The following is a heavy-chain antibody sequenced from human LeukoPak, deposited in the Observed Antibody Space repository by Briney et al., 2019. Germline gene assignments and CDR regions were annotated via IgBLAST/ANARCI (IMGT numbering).Heavy chain of an antibody. CDR2: ISAYNGNT. V-gene: IGHV1-18*01. D-gene: IGHD1-26*01. J-gene: IGHJ6*02. Sequence: ASVKVSCKASGYTFTSYGISWVRQAPGQGLEWMGWISAYNGNTNYAQKLQGRVTMTTDTSTSTAYMELRSLRSGDTAVYYCARTSGSYSRLYYYYGMDVWGQGTTVTVSS. CDR3: ARTSGSYSRLYYYYGMDV. CDR1: GYTFTSYG.